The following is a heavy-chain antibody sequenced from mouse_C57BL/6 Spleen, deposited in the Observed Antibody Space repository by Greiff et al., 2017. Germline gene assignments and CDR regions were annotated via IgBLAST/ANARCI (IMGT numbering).Heavy chain of an antibody. J-gene: IGHJ1*03. CDR2: ISNGGGST. CDR3: ASGTVGATRYWYFDV. CDR1: GFTFSDYY. V-gene: IGHV5-12*01. D-gene: IGHD1-1*01. Sequence: EVMLVESGGGLVQPGGSLKLSCAASGFTFSDYYMYWVRQTPEKRLEWVAYISNGGGSTYYPDTVKGRFTISRDNAKNTLYLQLSRLKSEDTAMYYCASGTVGATRYWYFDVWGTGTAVTVSS.